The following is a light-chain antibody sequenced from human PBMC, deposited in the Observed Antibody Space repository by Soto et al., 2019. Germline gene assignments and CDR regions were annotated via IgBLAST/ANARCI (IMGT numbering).Light chain of an antibody. CDR2: DVS. J-gene: IGLJ1*01. Sequence: QSVLTQPASVSGSPGQSITISCTGTSSDVGAYNYVSWYQQYPGKAPKLMIYDVSNRPSGVSNRFSGSKSGNTASLTISGLQAEDEADYYCSSYTRSPSYVFGPGTKLTV. V-gene: IGLV2-14*01. CDR3: SSYTRSPSYV. CDR1: SSDVGAYNY.